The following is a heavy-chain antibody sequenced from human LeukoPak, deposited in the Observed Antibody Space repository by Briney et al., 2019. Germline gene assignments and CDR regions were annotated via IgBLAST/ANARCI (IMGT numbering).Heavy chain of an antibody. V-gene: IGHV4-4*07. CDR2: IYTTGST. CDR1: GGSISNYY. CDR3: ASHSTPNKRSAFAI. J-gene: IGHJ3*02. Sequence: PSETLSLTCTVSGGSISNYYWNWIRQPAGKGLEWIGRIYTTGSTNYNPSLKSRVTISVDTSKNQFSLNLSSVTAADTAVYYCASHSTPNKRSAFAIWGQGTMVTVSS. D-gene: IGHD2/OR15-2a*01.